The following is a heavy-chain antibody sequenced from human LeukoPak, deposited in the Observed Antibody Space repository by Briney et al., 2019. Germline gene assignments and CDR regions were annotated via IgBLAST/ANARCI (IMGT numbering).Heavy chain of an antibody. CDR3: AREDYNPPRAMDV. V-gene: IGHV3-48*03. CDR1: GFTFSNHE. J-gene: IGHJ6*02. Sequence: PGGSLRLSCAASGFTFSNHEMNWVRQAPGKGLEWVSYISDTGTTIYYADSVKGRFTISRDNAKNSLYLQMNSLRDEDTAVYYCAREDYNPPRAMDVWGQGTTVTVSS. D-gene: IGHD3-10*01. CDR2: ISDTGTTI.